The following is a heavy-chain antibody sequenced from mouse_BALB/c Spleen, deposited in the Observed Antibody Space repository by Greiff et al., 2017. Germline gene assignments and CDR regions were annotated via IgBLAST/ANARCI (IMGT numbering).Heavy chain of an antibody. CDR1: GFSLTSYG. V-gene: IGHV2-5-1*01. D-gene: IGHD1-1*01. CDR2: IWRGGST. Sequence: VKLQESGPSLVQPSQSLSITCTVSGFSLTSYGVHWVRQSPGKGLEWLGVIWRGGSTDYNAAFMSRLSITKDNSKSQVFFKMNSLQADDTAIYYCAKCYGSKYFDVWGAGTTVTVSS. J-gene: IGHJ1*01. CDR3: AKCYGSKYFDV.